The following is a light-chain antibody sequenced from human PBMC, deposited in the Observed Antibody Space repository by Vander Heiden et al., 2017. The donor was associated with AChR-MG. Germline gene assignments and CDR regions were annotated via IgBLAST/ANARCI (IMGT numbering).Light chain of an antibody. J-gene: IGKJ3*01. CDR2: NAS. CDR3: QQYDTLPHT. V-gene: IGKV1-33*01. Sequence: DIQMTQSPSSLAASVGDRVTFTCQASRDISTHLNWFQQMPGQAPKLLMYNASNLPMGIPSRFIGSGSGTDFTFTISGLQPEDIATYSCQQYDTLPHTFGPETKVNIK. CDR1: RDISTH.